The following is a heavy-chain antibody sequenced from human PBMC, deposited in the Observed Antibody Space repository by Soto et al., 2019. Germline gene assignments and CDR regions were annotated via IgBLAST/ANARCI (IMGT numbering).Heavy chain of an antibody. D-gene: IGHD5-12*01. CDR1: GGTFSSYA. V-gene: IGHV1-69*13. CDR3: ARVTGEWLRFPLGY. Sequence: SVKVSCKASGGTFSSYAISWVRQAPGQGLEWMGGIIPIFGTANYAQKFQGRVTITADESTSTAYMELSRLRSDDTAVYYCARVTGEWLRFPLGYWGQGTLVTVSS. CDR2: IIPIFGTA. J-gene: IGHJ4*02.